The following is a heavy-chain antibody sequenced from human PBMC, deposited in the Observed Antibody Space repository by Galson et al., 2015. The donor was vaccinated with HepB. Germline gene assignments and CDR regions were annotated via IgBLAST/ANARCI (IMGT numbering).Heavy chain of an antibody. CDR2: ISSSSSYI. D-gene: IGHD3-3*01. CDR3: ARDIRLGFSYYGMDV. V-gene: IGHV3-21*01. Sequence: SLRLSCAASGFTFSSYSMNWVRQAPGKGLEWVSSISSSSSYIYYADSVKGRFTISRDNAKNSLYLQMNSLRAEDTAVYYCARDIRLGFSYYGMDVWGQGTTVTVSS. CDR1: GFTFSSYS. J-gene: IGHJ6*02.